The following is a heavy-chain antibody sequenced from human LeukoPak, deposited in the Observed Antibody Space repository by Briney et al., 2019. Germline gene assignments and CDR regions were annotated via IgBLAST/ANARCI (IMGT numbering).Heavy chain of an antibody. J-gene: IGHJ4*02. CDR3: TRDAYNYNDFDY. V-gene: IGHV3-30*01. CDR2: VSSHGNDG. Sequence: GGSLRLSCAVSEFTFSHFAMHWVRQAPGKGLEWVAVVSSHGNDGYYADSVKGRFTISRDNSKNTLYLQIDSLRAEDTAIYYCTRDAYNYNDFDYWGQGTLVTVSS. D-gene: IGHD5-24*01. CDR1: EFTFSHFA.